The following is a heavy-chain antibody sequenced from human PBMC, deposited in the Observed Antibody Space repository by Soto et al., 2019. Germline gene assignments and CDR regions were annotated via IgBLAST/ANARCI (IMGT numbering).Heavy chain of an antibody. CDR3: ARGRRYDILTGYPASNWFDP. CDR2: INHSGST. D-gene: IGHD3-9*01. V-gene: IGHV4-34*01. J-gene: IGHJ5*02. CDR1: GGSFSGYY. Sequence: SETLSLTCAVYGGSFSGYYWSWISQPPGKGLDWIGEINHSGSTNYNPSLKSRVTISVDTSKNQFSLKLSSVTAADTAVYYCARGRRYDILTGYPASNWFDPWGQGTLVTVSS.